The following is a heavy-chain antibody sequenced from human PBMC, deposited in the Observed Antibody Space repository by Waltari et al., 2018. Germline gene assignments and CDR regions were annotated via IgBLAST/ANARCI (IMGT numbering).Heavy chain of an antibody. J-gene: IGHJ4*02. D-gene: IGHD2-21*02. V-gene: IGHV3-21*06. CDR2: LSVDNTYT. CDR3: AKEGLGGDRQFDY. Sequence: EVQLVESGGGLVQPGGALRLSCVASGFMFSSYSMNWVRQAPGKGRGWVSSLSVDNTYTYYSGSVKGRFTISRDNAKNSLFLQMNGRRDEDTAIYYCAKEGLGGDRQFDYWGQGTLVSVSS. CDR1: GFMFSSYS.